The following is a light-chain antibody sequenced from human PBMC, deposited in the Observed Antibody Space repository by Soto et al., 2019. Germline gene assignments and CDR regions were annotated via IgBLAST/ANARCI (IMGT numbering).Light chain of an antibody. CDR2: GAS. CDR1: XXXXXTY. Sequence: EIVLTQSPXXXXLSXXXXXXXXXXXXXXXXXTYSAWYPQRPGQAPKVLIYGASSRAAGIPDRFSGSGSGTDFTLTISRLEPEDFAVYYCQQYGASPFNFGPGNKVDIK. CDR3: QQYGASPFN. V-gene: IGKV3-20*01. J-gene: IGKJ3*01.